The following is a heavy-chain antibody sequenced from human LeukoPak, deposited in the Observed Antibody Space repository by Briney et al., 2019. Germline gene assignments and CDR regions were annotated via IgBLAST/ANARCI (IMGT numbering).Heavy chain of an antibody. CDR3: VSFYETY. V-gene: IGHV3-53*01. CDR2: IYSGGSI. J-gene: IGHJ4*02. Sequence: GGSLRLSCAASGFTVSNNYMSWVRQAPGKGLEWVSVIYSGGSIYYADSVRGRFITSKDNAKNTVYLQMNNLRAEDTAVYYCVSFYETYWGRGTLVTVSS. CDR1: GFTVSNNY. D-gene: IGHD2-2*01.